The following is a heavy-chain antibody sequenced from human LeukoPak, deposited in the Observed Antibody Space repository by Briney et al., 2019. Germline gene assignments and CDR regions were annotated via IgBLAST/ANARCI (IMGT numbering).Heavy chain of an antibody. V-gene: IGHV1-2*02. CDR3: ASKGSGYCRSTNCQGAFDI. CDR2: INPYSGGT. CDR1: GYTFTDYY. Sequence: ASVKVSCKASGYTFTDYYMHWVRQAPGQGLEWMGWINPYSGGTNYAQKFQGRVTMTRDTSINTAYMELSSLRSDDTAVYYCASKGSGYCRSTNCQGAFDIWGQGTMVTVSS. J-gene: IGHJ3*02. D-gene: IGHD2-2*01.